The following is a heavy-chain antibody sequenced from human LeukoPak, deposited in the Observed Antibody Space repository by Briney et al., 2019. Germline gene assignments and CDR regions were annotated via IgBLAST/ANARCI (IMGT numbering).Heavy chain of an antibody. V-gene: IGHV1-69*02. J-gene: IGHJ1*01. CDR3: PRQDSSGYFY. Sequence: ASVKVSCKASGGTFSRYTISCVRQAPGQGLEWVGRIIPILGIANYAQKFQGRVTITADKSTSTAYMELSSLTSEDTAVYYCPRQDSSGYFYWGQGTLVTVSS. CDR1: GGTFSRYT. CDR2: IIPILGIA. D-gene: IGHD3-22*01.